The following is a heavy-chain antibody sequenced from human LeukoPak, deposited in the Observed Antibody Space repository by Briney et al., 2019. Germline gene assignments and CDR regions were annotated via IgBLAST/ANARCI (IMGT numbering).Heavy chain of an antibody. CDR3: AKDRAAGPPIDY. CDR1: GFTFSSYG. Sequence: PGRFLRLSCAASGFTFSSYGMHWVRQAPGKGLEWVAVISYDGSNKYYADSVKGRFTISRDNSKNTLYLQMNSLRAEDTAVYYCAKDRAAGPPIDYWGQGTLVTVSS. V-gene: IGHV3-30*18. D-gene: IGHD6-13*01. CDR2: ISYDGSNK. J-gene: IGHJ4*02.